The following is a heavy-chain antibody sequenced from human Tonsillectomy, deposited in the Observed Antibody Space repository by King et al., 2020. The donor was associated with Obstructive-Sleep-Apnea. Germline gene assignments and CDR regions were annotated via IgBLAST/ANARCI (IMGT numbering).Heavy chain of an antibody. J-gene: IGHJ4*02. CDR3: TKGYYDTNGYYFDY. V-gene: IGHV3-9*01. CDR2: IGWNSGSI. Sequence: DVQLVESGGGLVQPGRSLRLSCATSGFTFDDYAMHWVRQAPGKGLEWVSGIGWNSGSIGYADSVKGRFTISRDNAKNSLYLQMNSLRAEDTAFYYCTKGYYDTNGYYFDYWGQGTLVTVSS. CDR1: GFTFDDYA. D-gene: IGHD3-22*01.